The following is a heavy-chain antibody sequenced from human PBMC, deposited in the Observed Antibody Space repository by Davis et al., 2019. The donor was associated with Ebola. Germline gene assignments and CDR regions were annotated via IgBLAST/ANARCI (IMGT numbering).Heavy chain of an antibody. CDR3: VKGGWQQYFDY. V-gene: IGHV3-48*01. J-gene: IGHJ4*02. Sequence: GGSLRLSCAASGFTFSSYSMNWVRQAPGKGLEWVSYISTTSGTIYYADSVKGRFTISRDNSKNTLYLQMNSLRAEDTAVYYCVKGGWQQYFDYWGQGTLVTVSS. CDR1: GFTFSSYS. CDR2: ISTTSGTI. D-gene: IGHD6-13*01.